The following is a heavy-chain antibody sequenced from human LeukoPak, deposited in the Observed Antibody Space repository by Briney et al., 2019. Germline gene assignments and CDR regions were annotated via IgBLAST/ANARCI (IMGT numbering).Heavy chain of an antibody. Sequence: GGSLRLSCAASGFTFSPYSMTWVRQAPGKGLEWVSTISGSSRYIYYADSVRGRFTISRDNAKNSLYLQMNSLRAEDTAVYYCARRLEYGDHGNDFWGQGTLVTVSS. D-gene: IGHD4-17*01. CDR2: ISGSSRYI. CDR1: GFTFSPYS. J-gene: IGHJ4*02. V-gene: IGHV3-21*01. CDR3: ARRLEYGDHGNDF.